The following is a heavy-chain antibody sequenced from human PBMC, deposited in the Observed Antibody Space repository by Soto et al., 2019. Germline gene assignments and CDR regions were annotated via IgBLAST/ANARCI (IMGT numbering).Heavy chain of an antibody. D-gene: IGHD3-22*01. Sequence: SETLSLTCAVYGGSFSGYYWSWLRQPPGKGLEWIGEINHSGSTNYNPSLKSRVTISVDTSKNQFSLKLSSVTAADTAVYYCARGGPVFYYDSSGYFAFWQNRGNAFDIWGQGTMVT. V-gene: IGHV4-34*01. CDR3: ARGGPVFYYDSSGYFAFWQNRGNAFDI. CDR1: GGSFSGYY. CDR2: INHSGST. J-gene: IGHJ3*02.